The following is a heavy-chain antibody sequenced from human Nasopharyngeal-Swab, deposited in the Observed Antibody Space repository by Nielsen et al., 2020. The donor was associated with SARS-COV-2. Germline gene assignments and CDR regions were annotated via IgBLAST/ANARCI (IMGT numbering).Heavy chain of an antibody. CDR2: ITSGGRTQ. J-gene: IGHJ4*02. CDR1: GFTFRNHG. V-gene: IGHV3-30*18. CDR3: AKESSTYYYDN. D-gene: IGHD2-2*01. Sequence: GGSLRLSCAASGFTFRNHGMHWVRQAPGKGLEWVGIITSGGRTQVYADSVEGRFTISRDDPENTLYLQMNSLRPEDTAVYYCAKESSTYYYDNWGQGTLVTVPS.